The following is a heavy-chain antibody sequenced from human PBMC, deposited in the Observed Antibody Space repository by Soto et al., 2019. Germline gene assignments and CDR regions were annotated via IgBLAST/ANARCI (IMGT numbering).Heavy chain of an antibody. V-gene: IGHV4-30-4*01. J-gene: IGHJ4*02. CDR3: AREFRYFYDISGYSXY. D-gene: IGHD3-22*01. Sequence: TLSLTCTVSGGSISSGDYFWSWIRQPPGKGLEWIGYIYYSGSTYYNPSLKSRVSISVDTSKNQFSLKLSSVTAADTAVYYCAREFRYFYDISGYSXYWGQETLVTVSS. CDR1: GGSISSGDYF. CDR2: IYYSGST.